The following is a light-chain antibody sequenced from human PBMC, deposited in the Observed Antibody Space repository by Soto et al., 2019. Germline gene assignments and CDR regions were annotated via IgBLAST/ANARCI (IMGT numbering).Light chain of an antibody. Sequence: EVVLTQSPGTLSLSPGERATHSCRASQSISSSYLAWYQQRPGQAPRLLIHGASSRATGIPDRFSGSGSGTDFTLTISRLEPEDFAVYYCQQYGISSHTFGQGTKLEIK. J-gene: IGKJ2*01. CDR3: QQYGISSHT. V-gene: IGKV3-20*01. CDR1: QSISSSY. CDR2: GAS.